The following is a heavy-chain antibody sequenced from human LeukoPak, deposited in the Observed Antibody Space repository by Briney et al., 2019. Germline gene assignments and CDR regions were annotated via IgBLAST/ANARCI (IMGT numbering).Heavy chain of an antibody. J-gene: IGHJ4*02. CDR2: IYYSGST. D-gene: IGHD6-6*01. CDR3: ARHRSTSSEEDFDY. V-gene: IGHV4-39*01. CDR1: GGSISSSSYY. Sequence: SETLSLTFTVSGGSISSSSYYWGWIRQPPGKGLEWIGSIYYSGSTYYNPSLKSRGTISVDTSKDQFSLKLSSVTAADTAVYYCARHRSTSSEEDFDYWGQGTLVTVSS.